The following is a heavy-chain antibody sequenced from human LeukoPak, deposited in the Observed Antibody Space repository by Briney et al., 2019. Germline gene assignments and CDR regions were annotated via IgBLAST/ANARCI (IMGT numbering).Heavy chain of an antibody. J-gene: IGHJ6*03. CDR1: GYTFTSYD. CDR3: AKLGGPAAGNYYYYYMDV. Sequence: ASVKVSCKASGYTFTSYDISWVRQATGQGLEWMGWMNPNSGNTGYAQKFQGRVTMTTNTSISTAYMELSSLRSEDTAVYYCAKLGGPAAGNYYYYYMDVWGKGTTVTVSS. D-gene: IGHD2-2*01. V-gene: IGHV1-8*01. CDR2: MNPNSGNT.